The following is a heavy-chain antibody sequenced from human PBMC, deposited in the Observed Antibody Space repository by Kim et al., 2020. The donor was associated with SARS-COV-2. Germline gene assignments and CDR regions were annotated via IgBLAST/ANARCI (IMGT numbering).Heavy chain of an antibody. D-gene: IGHD2-21*01. CDR3: ATCSSRSTVVAYCGGDY. V-gene: IGHV1-24*01. J-gene: IGHJ4*02. Sequence: ASVKVSCKVSGYTLTELSMHWVRQAPGKGLEWMGGFDPEDGETIYAQKFQGRVTMTEDTSTDTAYMELSSLRSEDTAVYYCATCSSRSTVVAYCGGDYWGQGTLVTVSS. CDR1: GYTLTELS. CDR2: FDPEDGET.